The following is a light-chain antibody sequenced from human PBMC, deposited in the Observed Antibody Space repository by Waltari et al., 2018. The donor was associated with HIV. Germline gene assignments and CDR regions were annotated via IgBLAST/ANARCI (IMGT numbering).Light chain of an antibody. J-gene: IGLJ2*01. CDR2: EVS. Sequence: QSALTQPPSASGSPGQSVTISCTGTSSDVGGYNYVPRYPQHPGKAPKRIIYEVSKRPSGVPDRFSGSKSGNTASLTVSGLQAEDEADYYCISYAGSNNLVFGGGTKLTVL. V-gene: IGLV2-8*01. CDR3: ISYAGSNNLV. CDR1: SSDVGGYNY.